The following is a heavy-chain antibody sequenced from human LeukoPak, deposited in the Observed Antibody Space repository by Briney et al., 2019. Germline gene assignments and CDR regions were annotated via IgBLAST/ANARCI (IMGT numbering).Heavy chain of an antibody. V-gene: IGHV3-7*01. CDR1: GFTFRDYW. CDR2: IKQEGKEK. J-gene: IGHJ4*02. CDR3: ASRDALGY. D-gene: IGHD6-13*01. Sequence: GGSLRLSCAASGFTFRDYWMRWVRQAPGKGLECVANIKQEGKEKNYVDAVRGRYSLSRDNTKNSVYPQMNNLRPEDTAVYSCASRDALGYWGQGTMVTVSS.